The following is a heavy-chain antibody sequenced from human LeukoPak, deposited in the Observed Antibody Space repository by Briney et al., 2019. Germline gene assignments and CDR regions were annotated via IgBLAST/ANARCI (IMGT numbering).Heavy chain of an antibody. CDR1: GGSISSYY. CDR2: IYYSGST. J-gene: IGHJ4*02. Sequence: SETLSLTCTVSGGSISSYYWSWIRQPPGKGLEWIGYIYYSGSTNYNPSLKSRVTISVDTSKNQFSLKLSSVTAADTAVYYWARALYYYDSSGYYYFDYWGQGTLVTVSS. D-gene: IGHD3-22*01. V-gene: IGHV4-59*01. CDR3: ARALYYYDSSGYYYFDY.